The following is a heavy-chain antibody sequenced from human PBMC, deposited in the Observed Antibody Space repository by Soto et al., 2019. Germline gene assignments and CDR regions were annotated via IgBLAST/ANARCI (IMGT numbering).Heavy chain of an antibody. V-gene: IGHV3-21*01. CDR1: GFTFSSYS. D-gene: IGHD6-13*01. CDR3: ARAGKQYSSIAN. CDR2: ISSSSSYI. Sequence: GGSLRLSCAASGFTFSSYSMNWVRQAPGKGLEWVSSISSSSSYICYADSVKGRFTISRDNAKNSLYLQMNSLRAEDTAVYYCARAGKQYSSIANWGQGTLVTVSS. J-gene: IGHJ4*02.